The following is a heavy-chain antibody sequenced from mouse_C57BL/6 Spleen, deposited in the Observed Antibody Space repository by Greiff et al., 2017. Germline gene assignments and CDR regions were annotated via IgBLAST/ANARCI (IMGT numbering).Heavy chain of an antibody. CDR1: GYTFTSYW. CDR3: ASVITTAYYFDY. J-gene: IGHJ2*01. Sequence: QVQLQQPGAELVRPGSSVKLSCKASGYTFTSYWMDWVKQRPGQGLEWIGNIYPSDSETHYNQKFKDKATLTVDKSSSTAYMQLSSLTSEDSAVYYCASVITTAYYFDYWGQGTTLTVS. V-gene: IGHV1-61*01. D-gene: IGHD1-2*01. CDR2: IYPSDSET.